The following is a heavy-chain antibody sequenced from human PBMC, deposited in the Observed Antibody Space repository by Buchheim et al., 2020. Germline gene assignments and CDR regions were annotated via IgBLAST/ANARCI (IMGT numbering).Heavy chain of an antibody. CDR1: GFTFSDHY. J-gene: IGHJ4*02. Sequence: EVQLVESGGGLVQPGGSLRLSCAASGFTFSDHYMDWVRQAPGKGLEWVGRTRNKANSYTAEYAASVKGRFTISRDDSKNSLYLQMNSLKTEDTAVYYCARGNYGEFDYWGQGTL. V-gene: IGHV3-72*01. D-gene: IGHD1-7*01. CDR2: TRNKANSYTA. CDR3: ARGNYGEFDY.